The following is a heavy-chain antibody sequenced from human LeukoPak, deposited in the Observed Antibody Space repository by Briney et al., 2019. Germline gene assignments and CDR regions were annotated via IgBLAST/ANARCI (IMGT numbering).Heavy chain of an antibody. V-gene: IGHV1-2*02. CDR2: INPNSGGT. D-gene: IGHD3-10*01. Sequence: ASVKVSCKASGCTFTGYYMHWVRQAPGQGLEWMGWINPNSGGTNYAQKFQGRVTMTRDMSISTAYMELSRLRSDDTAVYYCARMRGSGSYSNWFDPWGQGTLVTVSS. CDR3: ARMRGSGSYSNWFDP. CDR1: GCTFTGYY. J-gene: IGHJ5*02.